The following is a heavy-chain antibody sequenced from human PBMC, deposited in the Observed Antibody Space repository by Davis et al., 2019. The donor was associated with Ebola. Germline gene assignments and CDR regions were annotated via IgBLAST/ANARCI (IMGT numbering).Heavy chain of an antibody. CDR2: SYYTSKLFN. D-gene: IGHD3-16*01. Sequence: HPQTPSPTCAISGDRVHGTNGAWHSIRQPPSRGLEWPGRSYYTSKLFNDDAVPVKSRITVNLDTSKNQFSLQLNSVTPEDTAVYYCVRGWGRSGLDVWGQGTTVTVSS. J-gene: IGHJ6*02. CDR1: GDRVHGTNGA. CDR3: VRGWGRSGLDV. V-gene: IGHV6-1*01.